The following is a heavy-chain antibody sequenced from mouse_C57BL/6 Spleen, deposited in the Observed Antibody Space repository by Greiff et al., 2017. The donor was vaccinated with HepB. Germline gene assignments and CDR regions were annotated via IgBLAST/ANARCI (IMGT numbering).Heavy chain of an antibody. V-gene: IGHV1-82*01. CDR3: ARGDGYYPWFAY. CDR2: IYPGDGDT. Sequence: QVQLQQSGPELVKPGASVKISCKASGYAFSSSWMNWVKQRPGKGLEWIGRIYPGDGDTNYNGKFKGKATLTADKSSSTAYMQLSSLTSEDSAVYVCARGDGYYPWFAYWGQGTLVTVSA. D-gene: IGHD2-3*01. CDR1: GYAFSSSW. J-gene: IGHJ3*01.